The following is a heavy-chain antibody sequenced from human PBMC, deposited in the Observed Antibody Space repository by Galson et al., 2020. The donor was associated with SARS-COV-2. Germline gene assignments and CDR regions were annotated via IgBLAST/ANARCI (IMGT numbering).Heavy chain of an antibody. CDR2: INPNSGGT. CDR3: ARGGSNFWSGYYLQYYFDY. J-gene: IGHJ4*02. CDR1: GYTFTGYY. D-gene: IGHD3-3*01. Sequence: ASVKVSCKASGYTFTGYYMHWVRQAPGQGREWMGWINPNSGGTNSAQKFQGRVTMTRDTSIISAYMELSRLKSDDTAVYYCARGGSNFWSGYYLQYYFDYWGQGTLVTVSS. V-gene: IGHV1-2*02.